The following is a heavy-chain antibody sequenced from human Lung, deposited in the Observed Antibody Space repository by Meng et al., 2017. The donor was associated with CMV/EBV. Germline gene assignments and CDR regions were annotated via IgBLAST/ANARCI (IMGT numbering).Heavy chain of an antibody. D-gene: IGHD6-13*01. J-gene: IGHJ5*02. V-gene: IGHV3-53*01. CDR2: IYSSGST. CDR1: GFHVCSNY. Sequence: AASGFHVCSNYIVWGRQAPGKEREWYLVIYSSGSTNYSDPGKGRFTISRDDSENTLYLQMNNLRDDDTAVYFCARIAEGAQYNWLDPWGQGTLVTVSS. CDR3: ARIAEGAQYNWLDP.